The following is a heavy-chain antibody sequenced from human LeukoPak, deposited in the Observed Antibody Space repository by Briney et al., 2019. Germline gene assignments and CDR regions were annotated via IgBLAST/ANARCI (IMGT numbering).Heavy chain of an antibody. D-gene: IGHD3-3*01. CDR3: ARMSASYLDY. V-gene: IGHV3-33*01. CDR2: IWYDGSKK. CDR1: GFAFRTHG. J-gene: IGHJ4*02. Sequence: GGSLRLSCAASGFAFRTHGMPWVRQAPGKGLEWVAVIWYDGSKKYYADSVKGRFTISRDNSKNTLDLQMNSLRAEDTAVYYCARMSASYLDYWGQGTLVSVSS.